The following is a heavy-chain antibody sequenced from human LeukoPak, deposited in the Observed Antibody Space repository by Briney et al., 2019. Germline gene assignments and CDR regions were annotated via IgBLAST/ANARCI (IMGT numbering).Heavy chain of an antibody. J-gene: IGHJ4*02. V-gene: IGHV3-15*01. Sequence: GGSLRLSCAASGFTFNNTWMSWVRQAPGKGLEWVGRIKSKTDGETTDYGAPVKGRFTISRDNSKNTLYLQMNSLRAEDTAVYYCAKDGGTIFGVVIIGWGQGTLVTVSS. CDR3: AKDGGTIFGVVIIG. D-gene: IGHD3-3*01. CDR2: IKSKTDGETT. CDR1: GFTFNNTW.